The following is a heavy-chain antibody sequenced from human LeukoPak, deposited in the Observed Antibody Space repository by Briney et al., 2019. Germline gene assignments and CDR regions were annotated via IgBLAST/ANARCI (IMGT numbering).Heavy chain of an antibody. J-gene: IGHJ4*02. CDR3: TTDQYYYDSRDQTDY. Sequence: PGGSLRLSCAASGFTFSNAWMSWVRQAPGEGLEWVGRIKSKTDGGTTDYAAPVKGRFTISRDDSKNTLYLPMNSLKTEDTAVYYCTTDQYYYDSRDQTDYWGQGTLVTVSS. CDR1: GFTFSNAW. CDR2: IKSKTDGGTT. D-gene: IGHD3-22*01. V-gene: IGHV3-15*01.